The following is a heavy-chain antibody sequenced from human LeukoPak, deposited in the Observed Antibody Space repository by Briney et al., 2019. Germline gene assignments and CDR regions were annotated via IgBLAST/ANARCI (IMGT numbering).Heavy chain of an antibody. CDR1: GGTFSSYA. V-gene: IGHV1-69*13. CDR2: IIPIFGTA. Sequence: ASVKVSCKASGGTFSSYAISWVQQAPGQGLEWMGGIIPIFGTANYAQKFQGRVTITADESTSTAYMELSSLRFEDTAVYYCARGLRIAAAAVMGYWGQGTLVTVSS. D-gene: IGHD6-13*01. CDR3: ARGLRIAAAAVMGY. J-gene: IGHJ4*02.